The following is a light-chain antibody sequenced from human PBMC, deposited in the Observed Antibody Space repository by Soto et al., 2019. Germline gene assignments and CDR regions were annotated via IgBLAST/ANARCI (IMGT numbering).Light chain of an antibody. CDR2: EVS. J-gene: IGLJ2*01. CDR1: SSDVGGYNY. Sequence: QSALTQPASVSGSPGQSITISCTGTSSDVGGYNYVSWYQQHPGKAPKLMIYEVSNRPSGVSNRFSGSKSGNTASLTISGLQAEDEADYYCISYTRSSIVFVGGTKLTVL. V-gene: IGLV2-14*01. CDR3: ISYTRSSIV.